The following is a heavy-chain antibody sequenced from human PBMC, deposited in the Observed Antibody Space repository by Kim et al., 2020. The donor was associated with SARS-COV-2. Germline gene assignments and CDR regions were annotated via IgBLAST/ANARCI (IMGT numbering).Heavy chain of an antibody. J-gene: IGHJ6*02. D-gene: IGHD3-22*01. CDR3: AREKHPYDSSEGSMDV. V-gene: IGHV3-11*05. Sequence: SVKGRFTIARDNAKNSLYLQMNSLRAEDTAVYYCAREKHPYDSSEGSMDVWGQGTTVTVSS.